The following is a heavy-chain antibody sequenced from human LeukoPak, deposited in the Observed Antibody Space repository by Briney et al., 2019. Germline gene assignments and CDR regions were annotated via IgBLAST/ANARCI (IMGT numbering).Heavy chain of an antibody. CDR3: ARDQVAAATDY. CDR1: GFTFSSYW. V-gene: IGHV3-7*01. Sequence: GGSLRLSCAASGFTFSSYWRSWVRQAPGKGLEWVANIKQDGSEKYYVDSVNGRFTIYRDNAKNSLYLQMNSLRAEDTAVYYCARDQVAAATDYWGQGTLVTVSS. D-gene: IGHD6-13*01. J-gene: IGHJ4*02. CDR2: IKQDGSEK.